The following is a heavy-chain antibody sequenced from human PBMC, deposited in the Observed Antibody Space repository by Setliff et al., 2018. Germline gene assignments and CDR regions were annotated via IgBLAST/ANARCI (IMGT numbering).Heavy chain of an antibody. J-gene: IGHJ4*02. CDR3: ARGGMAAAGRKGVFEY. V-gene: IGHV1-18*01. Sequence: ASVKVSCKASGYTFSESIVSWVRQAPGQGLEWMGWIGVYTGRTSSAQKFQDRLTMMTEKSTNMAYMELRGLTSNDTAIYYCARGGMAAAGRKGVFEYWGQGTQVTVSS. CDR2: IGVYTGRT. CDR1: GYTFSESI. D-gene: IGHD6-13*01.